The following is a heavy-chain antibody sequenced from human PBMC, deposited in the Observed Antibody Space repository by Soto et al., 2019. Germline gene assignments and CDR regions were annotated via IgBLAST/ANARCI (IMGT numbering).Heavy chain of an antibody. CDR2: IYYSGST. Sequence: SETLSLTCTVSGGSISSYYWSWIRQPPGKGLEWIGYIYYSGSTNYNPSLKSRVTISVDTSKNQFSLKLSSVTAADTAVYYCAGENANTVVVVAATPGAFDIWGQGTMVTVSS. D-gene: IGHD2-15*01. V-gene: IGHV4-59*08. J-gene: IGHJ3*02. CDR3: AGENANTVVVVAATPGAFDI. CDR1: GGSISSYY.